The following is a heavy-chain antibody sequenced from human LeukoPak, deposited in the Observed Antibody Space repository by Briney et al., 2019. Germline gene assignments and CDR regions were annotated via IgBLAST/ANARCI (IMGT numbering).Heavy chain of an antibody. CDR2: INLNNGTM. V-gene: IGHV3-11*01. J-gene: IGHJ4*02. Sequence: GGSLRLSCAASGFTFSDYYMSWFRQAPGAGLEWLSYINLNNGTMYYADSVRGRFAISRDNTKNSLYLQMNSLRGEDTAVYYCVRAYSRGYSDDFDFWSQGTLVTVSS. CDR3: VRAYSRGYSDDFDF. CDR1: GFTFSDYY. D-gene: IGHD3-22*01.